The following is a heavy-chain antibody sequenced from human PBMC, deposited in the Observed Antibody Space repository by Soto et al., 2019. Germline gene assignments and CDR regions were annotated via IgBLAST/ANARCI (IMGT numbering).Heavy chain of an antibody. D-gene: IGHD6-13*01. CDR3: ARGARIAAAGTNWFDP. CDR1: GGSFSGYY. Sequence: SETLSLTCAVYGGSFSGYYWSWIRQPPGKGLEWIGEINHSGSTNYNPSLKSRVTISVDTSKNQFSLKLSSVTAADTAVYYCARGARIAAAGTNWFDPWGQGTLVTVSS. V-gene: IGHV4-34*01. J-gene: IGHJ5*02. CDR2: INHSGST.